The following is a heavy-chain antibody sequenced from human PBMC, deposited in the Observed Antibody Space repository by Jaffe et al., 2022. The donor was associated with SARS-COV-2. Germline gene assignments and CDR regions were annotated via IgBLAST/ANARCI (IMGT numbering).Heavy chain of an antibody. CDR3: ARDGGEVVVVPFDAFDI. CDR2: ISYDGSNK. J-gene: IGHJ3*02. D-gene: IGHD2-15*01. CDR1: GFTFSSYA. V-gene: IGHV3-30-3*01. Sequence: QVQLVESGGGVVQPGRSLRLSCAASGFTFSSYAMHWVRQAPGKGLEWVAVISYDGSNKYYADSVKGRFTISRDNSKNTLYLQMNSLRAEDTAVYYCARDGGEVVVVPFDAFDIWGQGTMVTVSS.